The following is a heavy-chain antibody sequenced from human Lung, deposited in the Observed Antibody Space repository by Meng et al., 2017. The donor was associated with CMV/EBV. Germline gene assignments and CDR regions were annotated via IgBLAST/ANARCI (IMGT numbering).Heavy chain of an antibody. CDR1: GGSISSYY. CDR3: ASGKYYYGSGSYYNYYYYGMDV. D-gene: IGHD3-10*01. Sequence: GSLRLSXTVSGGSISSYYWSWIRQPPGKGLEWIGYIYYSGSTNYNPSLKSRVTISVDTSKNQFSLKLSSVTAADTAVYYCASGKYYYGSGSYYNYYYYGMDVWGQGTTVTCSS. CDR2: IYYSGST. V-gene: IGHV4-59*01. J-gene: IGHJ6*02.